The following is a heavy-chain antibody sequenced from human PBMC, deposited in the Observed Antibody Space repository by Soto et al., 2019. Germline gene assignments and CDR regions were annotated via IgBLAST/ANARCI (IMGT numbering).Heavy chain of an antibody. CDR1: GGTFSSYA. V-gene: IGHV1-69*01. CDR3: ARRRHCSSTSCSPYYYYGMAV. J-gene: IGHJ6*02. D-gene: IGHD2-2*01. CDR2: IIPIFGTA. Sequence: QVQLVQSGAEVKKPGSSVKVSCKASGGTFSSYAISWVRQAPGQGLEWMGGIIPIFGTANYAQKFQGRVTITADESTSTAYMELSSLRSEDTAVYYFARRRHCSSTSCSPYYYYGMAVWGPGTTVTVSS.